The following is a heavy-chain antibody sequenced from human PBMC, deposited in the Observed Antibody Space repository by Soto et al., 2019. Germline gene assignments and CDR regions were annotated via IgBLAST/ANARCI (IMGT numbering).Heavy chain of an antibody. D-gene: IGHD3-10*01. CDR2: ISAYNGNT. Sequence: ASVKVSCKASGYMFISYGINWVRQAPGQGLEWMGWISAYNGNTKYAQNFQGRVTMTTATSTSTAYMEMRSLRSDDTAVYYCARDLDGSGGYYTDYWGPGTLVTVSS. CDR3: ARDLDGSGGYYTDY. J-gene: IGHJ4*02. CDR1: GYMFISYG. V-gene: IGHV1-18*01.